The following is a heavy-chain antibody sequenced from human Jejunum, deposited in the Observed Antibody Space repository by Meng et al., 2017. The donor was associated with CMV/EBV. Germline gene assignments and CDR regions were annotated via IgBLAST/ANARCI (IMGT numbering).Heavy chain of an antibody. D-gene: IGHD1-26*01. V-gene: IGHV4-59*01. J-gene: IGHJ4*02. Sequence: PVSGGSISIDYWSWIRQPPGKGLEWIGYISYSGSTNYNPSLKSRVTISVDTSKNQFSLKLASVTAADTGVYYCARDRASGSEFDCWGQGTLVTVSS. CDR2: ISYSGST. CDR1: GGSISIDY. CDR3: ARDRASGSEFDC.